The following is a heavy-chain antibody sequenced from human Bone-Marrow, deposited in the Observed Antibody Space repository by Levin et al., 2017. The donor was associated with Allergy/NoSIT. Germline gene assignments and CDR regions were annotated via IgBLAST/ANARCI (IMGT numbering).Heavy chain of an antibody. V-gene: IGHV5-51*01. CDR2: IYPGDSDT. J-gene: IGHJ3*02. CDR1: GYSFSSHW. Sequence: KVSCQGSGYSFSSHWVVWVRHMPGKGLEWMGMIYPGDSDTRYSPSFQGQVTISADKSISTVYLQWSSLKASDSAMYYCARQGDFWSRFLDAFDIWGQGTKVTVS. D-gene: IGHD3-3*01. CDR3: ARQGDFWSRFLDAFDI.